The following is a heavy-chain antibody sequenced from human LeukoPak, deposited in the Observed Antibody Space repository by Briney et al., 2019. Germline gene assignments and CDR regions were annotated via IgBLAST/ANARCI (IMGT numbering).Heavy chain of an antibody. J-gene: IGHJ4*02. CDR2: ISSSSSTI. CDR1: GFTFSGYS. D-gene: IGHD3-10*01. Sequence: GGSLRLSCAASGFTFSGYSMNWVRQAPGKGLEWVSYISSSSSTIYYADSVKGRFTISRDNTKNSLYLQMNNLRAEDTAVYYCARDLPVTDDSGTFYNQPFDYWGQGTLVTVSS. CDR3: ARDLPVTDDSGTFYNQPFDY. V-gene: IGHV3-48*04.